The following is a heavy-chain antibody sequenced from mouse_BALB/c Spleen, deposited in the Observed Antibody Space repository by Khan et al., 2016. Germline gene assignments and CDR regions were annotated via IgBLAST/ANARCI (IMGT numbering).Heavy chain of an antibody. D-gene: IGHD1-1*02. CDR1: GYTFTTAG. Sequence: QIQLVQSGPELKKPGETVRISCKASGYTFTTAGMQWVQKMPGKGLKWIGWINTHSGVPKYAEDFKGRLAFSLETSASTAYLQISNLKNEDTATYFCARSGNYFDYWGQGTTLTVSS. J-gene: IGHJ2*01. CDR3: ARSGNYFDY. CDR2: INTHSGVP. V-gene: IGHV9-4*02.